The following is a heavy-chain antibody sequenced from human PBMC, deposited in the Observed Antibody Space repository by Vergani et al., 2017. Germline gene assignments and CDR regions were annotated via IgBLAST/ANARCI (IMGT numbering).Heavy chain of an antibody. CDR3: ARDFSYSTEWPFFDS. CDR1: GFSFTRYG. V-gene: IGHV3-30*03. D-gene: IGHD2/OR15-2a*01. CDR2: ISFDGTKE. Sequence: QVQLVESGGGVVQPGKSVRLSCETSGFSFTRYGMHWVRQTTDKGLEWVASISFDGTKEEYGASIMGRFIISRYSSKTLFLQMNSLKFEDTAIYFCARDFSYSTEWPFFDSRGRGSLVTVSS. J-gene: IGHJ4*02.